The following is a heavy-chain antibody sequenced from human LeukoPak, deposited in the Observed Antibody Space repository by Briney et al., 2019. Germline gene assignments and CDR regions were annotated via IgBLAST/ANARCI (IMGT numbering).Heavy chain of an antibody. J-gene: IGHJ4*02. CDR2: IYHSGST. CDR1: GGSISSNSYY. Sequence: SETLSLTCTVSGGSISSNSYYWSWIRQPPGKGLEWIGYIYHSGSTNYNPSLKSRVTISVNTSQNQFYLKLSSVTAADTAVYYCARDGYSGSDALWGQGTLVTVSS. V-gene: IGHV4-61*01. CDR3: ARDGYSGSDAL. D-gene: IGHD5-12*01.